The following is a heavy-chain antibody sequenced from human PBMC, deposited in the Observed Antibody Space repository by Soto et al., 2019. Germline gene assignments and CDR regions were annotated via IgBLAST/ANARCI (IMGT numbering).Heavy chain of an antibody. V-gene: IGHV4-61*01. J-gene: IGHJ6*02. CDR2: IYYSGST. CDR3: ARVPGEMGTIGFYDYYGMDV. Sequence: SETLSLTCTVSGGSVSSGSYYWSWIRQPPGKGLEWIGYIYYSGSTNYNPSLKTRVTISVDTSKNQFSLKLSSVTAADTAVYYCARVPGEMGTIGFYDYYGMDVWGQGTTVTVSS. CDR1: GGSVSSGSYY.